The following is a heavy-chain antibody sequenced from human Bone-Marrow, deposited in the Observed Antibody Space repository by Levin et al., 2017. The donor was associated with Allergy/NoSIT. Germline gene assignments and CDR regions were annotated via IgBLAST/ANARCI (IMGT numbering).Heavy chain of an antibody. CDR3: AKTNRGVTDGFVN. CDR1: GFTFSDYA. V-gene: IGHV3-23*01. CDR2: ISGRGGST. D-gene: IGHD2-8*02. J-gene: IGHJ4*02. Sequence: GGSLRLSCAASGFTFSDYAMTWVRQAPGKGLEWVSIISGRGGSTFYADSVKGRFIISRDNSNNTLFLQMNSLRVGDTAVYYCAKTNRGVTDGFVNWGQGILVTVSS.